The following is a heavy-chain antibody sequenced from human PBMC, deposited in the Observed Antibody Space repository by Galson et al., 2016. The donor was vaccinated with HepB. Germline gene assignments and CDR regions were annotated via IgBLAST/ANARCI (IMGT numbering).Heavy chain of an antibody. CDR2: IRPGFSTT. V-gene: IGHV5-51*01. CDR1: GYTLTNYW. CDR3: ASARDGKFFSDY. J-gene: IGHJ4*02. D-gene: IGHD5-24*01. Sequence: QSGAEVKKAGESLKISCQASGYTLTNYWIGWVRQLPGKGLEWMGLIRPGFSTTYHSPSLQGQVTISADKSLKIAYLQWSSLRASDNGFYFCASARDGKFFSDYWAQGTLVTVSS.